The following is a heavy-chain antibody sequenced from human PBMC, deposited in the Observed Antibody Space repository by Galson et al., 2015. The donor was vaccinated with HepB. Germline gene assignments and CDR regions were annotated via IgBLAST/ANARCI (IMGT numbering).Heavy chain of an antibody. V-gene: IGHV1-46*01. CDR2: INPSGGST. CDR3: ARGGMAAIGGSTFDL. Sequence: SVKVSCKASGYTFTSYYMHWVRQAPGQGLEWMGIINPSGGSTSYAQKFQGRVTMTRDTSTSTVYMELSSLRSEDTAVYYCARGGMAAIGGSTFDLWGQGTLVTVSS. CDR1: GYTFTSYY. D-gene: IGHD5-24*01. J-gene: IGHJ4*02.